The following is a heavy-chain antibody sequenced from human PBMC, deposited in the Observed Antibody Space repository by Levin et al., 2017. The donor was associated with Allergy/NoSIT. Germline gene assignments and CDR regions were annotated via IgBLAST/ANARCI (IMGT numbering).Heavy chain of an antibody. Sequence: SETLSLTCAVSGYSISSGYYWGWIRQPPGKGLEWIGSIYHSGSTYYNPSLKSRVTISVDTSKNQFSLKLTSVTAADTAVYYCASSRIVVAPFDYWGQGTLVTVSS. CDR2: IYHSGST. CDR1: GYSISSGYY. J-gene: IGHJ4*02. V-gene: IGHV4-38-2*01. D-gene: IGHD3-22*01. CDR3: ASSRIVVAPFDY.